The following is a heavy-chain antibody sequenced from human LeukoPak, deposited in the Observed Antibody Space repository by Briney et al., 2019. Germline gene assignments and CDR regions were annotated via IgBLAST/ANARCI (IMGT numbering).Heavy chain of an antibody. J-gene: IGHJ6*02. V-gene: IGHV4-59*08. Sequence: PSETLSLTCTVPGGSISSYYGTWLRQPRGKGLEWGGYIYYSGSTNYNPSLKRRVNISVDKSKNHFSLKLSSLTAADTAVYYCARRSYGSATPLRMDVWGQGTTVTVSS. CDR1: GGSISSYY. D-gene: IGHD3-10*01. CDR3: ARRSYGSATPLRMDV. CDR2: IYYSGST.